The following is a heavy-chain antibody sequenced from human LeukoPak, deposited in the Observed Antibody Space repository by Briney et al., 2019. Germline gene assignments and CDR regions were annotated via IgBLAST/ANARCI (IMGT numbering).Heavy chain of an antibody. V-gene: IGHV7-4-1*02. CDR1: GYTFTSYA. J-gene: IGHJ4*02. D-gene: IGHD3-22*01. CDR2: INTNTGNP. Sequence: ASVKVSCKASGYTFTSYAMNWVRQAPGQGLEWMGWINTNTGNPTCAQGFTGRFVFSLDTSVSTAYLQISSLKAEDTAVYYCARIGSGYYLGDFDYWGQGTLVTVSS. CDR3: ARIGSGYYLGDFDY.